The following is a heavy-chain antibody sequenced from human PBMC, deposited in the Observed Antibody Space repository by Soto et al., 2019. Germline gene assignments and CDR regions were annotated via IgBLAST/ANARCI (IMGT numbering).Heavy chain of an antibody. D-gene: IGHD3-3*01. V-gene: IGHV3-30-3*01. CDR3: VRDGPHITIYGYGHY. CDR2: ISYDGSNK. CDR1: GFTFSSYA. Sequence: GGSLRLSCAASGFTFSSYAMHWVRQAPGKGLEWVAVISYDGSNKYYADSVKGRFTISRDNSKNTLYLQMNSLRAEDTAVYYCVRDGPHITIYGYGHYWGQGTLVTVSS. J-gene: IGHJ4*02.